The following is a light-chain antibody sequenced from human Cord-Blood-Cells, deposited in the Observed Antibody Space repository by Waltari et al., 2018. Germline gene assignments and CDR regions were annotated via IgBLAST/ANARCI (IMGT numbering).Light chain of an antibody. J-gene: IGLJ7*01. V-gene: IGLV1-47*01. Sequence: QSVLTQPPSASGPPGQRVTTSCPGSSSNIASNYVYWYQQLPGTAPKLLIDRNNQRPSGVPDRFSGSKSGTSACLAISGLRSEDEADYYCAAWDDSLSGAVFGGGTQLTVL. CDR2: RNN. CDR3: AAWDDSLSGAV. CDR1: SSNIASNY.